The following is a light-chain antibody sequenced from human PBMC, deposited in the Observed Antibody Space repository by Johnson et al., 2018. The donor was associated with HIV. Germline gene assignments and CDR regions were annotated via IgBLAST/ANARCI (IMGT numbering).Light chain of an antibody. V-gene: IGLV1-51*02. CDR1: SSNIVNNY. Sequence: QSVLTQLPSVSAAPGQKVTISCSGSSSNIVNNYVSWYQQLPGTAPKLLIYENAKRPSGIPARFSGSHSGTSAPKCIPGLQTRDEADYYCGTWDISLSAGGVFGPGTKVTVL. CDR2: ENA. CDR3: GTWDISLSAGGV. J-gene: IGLJ1*01.